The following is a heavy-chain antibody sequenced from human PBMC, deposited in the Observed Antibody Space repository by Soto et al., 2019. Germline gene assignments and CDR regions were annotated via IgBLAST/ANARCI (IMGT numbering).Heavy chain of an antibody. D-gene: IGHD6-6*01. V-gene: IGHV3-49*03. CDR2: IGAKTHGGAT. Sequence: VQVVESGGGLVQPGRSLRLSCIVSGLPFGDNGLSWLRQAPGTGLEWIGCIGAKTHGGATEYAASVKDRFTISREDSTRSAYLQMNSLKTEDTAVYYCARVGYRISYGYFYMNVWGKCTTVTVSS. CDR1: GLPFGDNG. J-gene: IGHJ6*03. CDR3: ARVGYRISYGYFYMNV.